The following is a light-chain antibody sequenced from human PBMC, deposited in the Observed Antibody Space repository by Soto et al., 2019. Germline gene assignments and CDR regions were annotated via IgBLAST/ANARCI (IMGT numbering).Light chain of an antibody. CDR2: GAS. CDR3: QQYDKWPWT. CDR1: QTINNN. V-gene: IGKV3-15*01. J-gene: IGKJ1*01. Sequence: DIVMTQSPATLSMSPGERATLSCMASQTINNNLAWNQQKPGQAPRLLIYGASTRATGIPDRFSGSGSGTEFTLTISSLQSEDFAVYYCQQYDKWPWTFGQGTKVEIK.